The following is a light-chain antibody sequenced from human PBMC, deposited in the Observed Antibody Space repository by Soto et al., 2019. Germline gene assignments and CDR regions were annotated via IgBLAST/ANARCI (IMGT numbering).Light chain of an antibody. J-gene: IGLJ2*01. V-gene: IGLV2-23*02. CDR3: CSYAGSSTLV. CDR2: EVN. CDR1: SSDVGSYNF. Sequence: QSVLTQPASVSGSPGQSITISCIGTSSDVGSYNFVSWYQQRPGKAPKLMIYEVNNRPSGVSNRFSGSKSGNTASLTISGLQAEDEADYYCCSYAGSSTLVFSGGTKLTVL.